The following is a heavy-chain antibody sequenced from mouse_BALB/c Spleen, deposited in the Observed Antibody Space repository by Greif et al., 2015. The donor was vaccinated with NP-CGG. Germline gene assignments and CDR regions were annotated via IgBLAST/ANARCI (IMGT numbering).Heavy chain of an antibody. CDR1: GYSFTGYY. J-gene: IGHJ1*01. CDR3: ARGYGGSYGGPWYFDV. D-gene: IGHD1-1*01. CDR2: ISCYNGAT. Sequence: LVKTGASVKISCKASGYSFTGYYMHWVKQSHGKSLEWIGYISCYNGATSYNQKFKGKATFTVDTSSSSAYIQFKSLTAEDSAVYYCARGYGGSYGGPWYFDVWGAGTTVTVSS. V-gene: IGHV1S34*01.